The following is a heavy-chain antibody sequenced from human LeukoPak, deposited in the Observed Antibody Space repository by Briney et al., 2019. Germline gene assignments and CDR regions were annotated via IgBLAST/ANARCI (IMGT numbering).Heavy chain of an antibody. CDR1: GFTFSSYD. V-gene: IGHV3-30*02. CDR3: ANDGGGTYHFDY. D-gene: IGHD1-26*01. J-gene: IGHJ4*02. Sequence: GGSLRLSCAASGFTFSSYDMHWVRQAPGKGLEWVAFIRYDGSNKYYADSVKGRFTISRDNSKNTLYLQMNSLRAEDTAVYYCANDGGGTYHFDYWGQGTLVTVSS. CDR2: IRYDGSNK.